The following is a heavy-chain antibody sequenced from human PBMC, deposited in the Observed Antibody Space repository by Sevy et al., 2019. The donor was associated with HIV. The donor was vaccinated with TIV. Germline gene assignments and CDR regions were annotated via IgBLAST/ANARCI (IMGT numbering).Heavy chain of an antibody. D-gene: IGHD1-26*01. J-gene: IGHJ4*02. V-gene: IGHV4-59*08. CDR1: GGSITSLY. CDR2: IYYNGHI. Sequence: PETLSLTCTVSGGSITSLYWNWIRQPPGKGLEWIANIYYNGHINYNPSLKSRVTLSLDTSKNQFSLRPSSVTAADTAMYYCAGENAWGRGYSWGQGTLVTVSS. CDR3: AGENAWGRGYS.